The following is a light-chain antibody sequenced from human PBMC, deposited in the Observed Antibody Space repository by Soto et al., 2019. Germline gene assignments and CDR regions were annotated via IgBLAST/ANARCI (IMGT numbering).Light chain of an antibody. J-gene: IGKJ3*01. Sequence: EIVLTQSPATLSLSPGERATLSCRASQSVNTYLAWYQQKPGQTPRLLLYDASNRAPAIPARFSGFGSGTDFTLTISSLEPEDFAVYYCMQRSNRPFTFGPGTKVDI. V-gene: IGKV3-11*01. CDR3: MQRSNRPFT. CDR2: DAS. CDR1: QSVNTY.